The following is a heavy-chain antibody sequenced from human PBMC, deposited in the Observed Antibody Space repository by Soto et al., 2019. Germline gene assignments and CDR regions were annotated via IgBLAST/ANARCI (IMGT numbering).Heavy chain of an antibody. CDR1: GGSFSGYY. CDR2: INHSGST. V-gene: IGHV4-34*01. CDR3: ARGCRLSKYSSSWYGNWLDP. D-gene: IGHD6-13*01. J-gene: IGHJ5*02. Sequence: SETLSLTCAVYGGSFSGYYWSWIRQPPGKGLEWIGEINHSGSTNYNPSLKSRVTISVDTSKNQFSLKLSSVTAADTAVYYCARGCRLSKYSSSWYGNWLDPWGQGTLVTVSS.